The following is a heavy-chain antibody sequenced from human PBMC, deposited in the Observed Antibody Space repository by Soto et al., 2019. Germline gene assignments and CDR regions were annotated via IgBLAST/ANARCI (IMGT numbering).Heavy chain of an antibody. Sequence: PWGSLRLSCAASGFTFSSYAMSWVRQAPGKGLEWVSAISGSGGSTYYADSVKGRFTISRDNSKNTLYLQMNSLRAEDTAVYYCAKDGVLEWLLMRLTYYYYGMDVWGQGTTVTVSS. D-gene: IGHD3-3*01. CDR2: ISGSGGST. J-gene: IGHJ6*02. CDR1: GFTFSSYA. CDR3: AKDGVLEWLLMRLTYYYYGMDV. V-gene: IGHV3-23*01.